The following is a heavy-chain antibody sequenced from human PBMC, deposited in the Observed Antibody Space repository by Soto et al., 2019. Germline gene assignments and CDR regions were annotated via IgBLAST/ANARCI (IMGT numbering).Heavy chain of an antibody. J-gene: IGHJ4*02. D-gene: IGHD5-12*01. CDR3: AKDGYTQWYFDY. CDR1: GFTFSSYG. V-gene: IGHV3-30*18. Sequence: GGSLRLSCAASGFTFSSYGMHWVRQAPGKGLEWVAVISYDGSNKYYADSVKGRFTISRDNSKNTLYLQMNSLRAEDTAVYYCAKDGYTQWYFDYWGQGTLVTVSS. CDR2: ISYDGSNK.